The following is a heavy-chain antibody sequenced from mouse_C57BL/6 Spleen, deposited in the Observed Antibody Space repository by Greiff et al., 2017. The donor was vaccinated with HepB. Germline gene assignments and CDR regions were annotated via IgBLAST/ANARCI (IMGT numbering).Heavy chain of an antibody. Sequence: EVNLVESGGGLVKPGGSLKLSCAASGFTFSDYGMHWVRQAPEKGLEWVAYISSGSSTIYYAATVKGRFTISRDNAKNTLFLQMTSLRSEDTAMYYCASSNAFAYWGQGTLVTVSA. J-gene: IGHJ3*01. CDR2: ISSGSSTI. CDR3: ASSNAFAY. V-gene: IGHV5-17*01. D-gene: IGHD2-5*01. CDR1: GFTFSDYG.